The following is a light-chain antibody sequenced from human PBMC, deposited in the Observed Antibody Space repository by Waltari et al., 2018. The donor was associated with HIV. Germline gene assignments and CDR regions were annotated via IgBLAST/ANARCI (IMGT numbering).Light chain of an antibody. CDR1: QSVLYSSNNKKS. Sequence: DIVMTQSPDSLAVSLGERATFNCKSSQSVLYSSNNKKSLAWYQQKPGQPPNLLIYCASTRESGVPYRFSGSGSGTDFTLTISSLQAEDVAVYYCQQYYSPAFTFGQGTKLEIK. CDR2: CAS. CDR3: QQYYSPAFT. J-gene: IGKJ2*01. V-gene: IGKV4-1*01.